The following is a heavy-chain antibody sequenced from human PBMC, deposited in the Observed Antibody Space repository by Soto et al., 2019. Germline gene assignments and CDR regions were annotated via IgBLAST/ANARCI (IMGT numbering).Heavy chain of an antibody. CDR1: GYTFTSYG. J-gene: IGHJ6*01. D-gene: IGHD3-16*01. CDR3: ARDLDDYVWGRYYYYGMDF. V-gene: IGHV1-18*04. CDR2: ISAYNGNT. Sequence: ASVKVSCKASGYTFTSYGISWVRQAPGQGLEWMGWISAYNGNTNYAQKLQGRVTMTTDTSTSTAYMELTSLRSDDTAVYYCARDLDDYVWGRYYYYGMDFWGEGTTLTVS.